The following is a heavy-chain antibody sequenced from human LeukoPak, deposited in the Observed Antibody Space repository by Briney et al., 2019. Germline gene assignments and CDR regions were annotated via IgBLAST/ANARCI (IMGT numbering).Heavy chain of an antibody. V-gene: IGHV4-31*03. D-gene: IGHD4-17*01. CDR2: IYYSGST. J-gene: IGHJ4*02. Sequence: SETLSLTCTVSGGSISSGGYYWSWIRQPPGKGLEWIGYIYYSGSTYYNPSLKSRVTISVDTSKNQFSLKLSSVTAADTAVYYCARECYGDLYYFDYWGQGTLVTVSS. CDR1: GGSISSGGYY. CDR3: ARECYGDLYYFDY.